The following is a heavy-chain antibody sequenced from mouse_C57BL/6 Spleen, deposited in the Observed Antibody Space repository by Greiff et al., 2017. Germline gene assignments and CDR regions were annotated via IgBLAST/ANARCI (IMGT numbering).Heavy chain of an antibody. J-gene: IGHJ3*01. D-gene: IGHD2-5*01. V-gene: IGHV8-12*01. CDR2: IYWDDDK. CDR1: GFSLSTSGMG. CDR3: AHSNSAWFAY. Sequence: QVTLKVCGPGILQSSQTLSLTCSFSGFSLSTSGMGVSWIRQPSGKGLEWLAHIYWDDDKRYNPSLKSRLTISKDTSRNQVFLKITSVDTADTATYYCAHSNSAWFAYWGQGTLVTVSA.